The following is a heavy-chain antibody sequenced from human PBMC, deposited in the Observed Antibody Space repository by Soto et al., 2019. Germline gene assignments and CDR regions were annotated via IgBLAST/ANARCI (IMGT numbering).Heavy chain of an antibody. CDR2: INPNSGGT. J-gene: IGHJ5*02. CDR3: ARDPFGITMVRGDPDRNSRNCFDP. Sequence: GASVKVSCKASGYTFTGYYMHWARQAPGQGLEWMGWINPNSGGTNYAQKFQGWVTMTRDTSISTAYMELSRLRSDDTAVYYCARDPFGITMVRGDPDRNSRNCFDPWGQGTLVTVSS. D-gene: IGHD3-10*01. V-gene: IGHV1-2*04. CDR1: GYTFTGYY.